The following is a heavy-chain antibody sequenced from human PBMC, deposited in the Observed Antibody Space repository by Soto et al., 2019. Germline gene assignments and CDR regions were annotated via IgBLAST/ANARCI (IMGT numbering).Heavy chain of an antibody. CDR3: ARTKGYCSAGGCFVDYFGP. V-gene: IGHV3-33*01. J-gene: IGHJ5*02. CDR2: IWYDGSNT. CDR1: GFIFSSFV. D-gene: IGHD2-15*01. Sequence: GGSLGVCCAVFGFIFSSFVMHWVRQAPGKGLEWVAHIWYDGSNTYYADSVKGRFTISRDNSRNTLYLQMNSLRAEDTAVYYCARTKGYCSAGGCFVDYFGPWGQGTLVTVSS.